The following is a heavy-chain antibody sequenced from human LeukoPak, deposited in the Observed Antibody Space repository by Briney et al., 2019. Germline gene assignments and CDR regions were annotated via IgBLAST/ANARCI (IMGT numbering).Heavy chain of an antibody. Sequence: GESLKISCKGSGYSFTSYWIGWVRQMPGKGLEWMGMIYPGDSDTRYSPSFQGQVTISADKSNSTAYLQWSSLKASDTAMYYCARDLGYCSGGSCQIDAFDIWGQGTMVTVSS. V-gene: IGHV5-51*01. CDR2: IYPGDSDT. CDR3: ARDLGYCSGGSCQIDAFDI. D-gene: IGHD2-15*01. CDR1: GYSFTSYW. J-gene: IGHJ3*02.